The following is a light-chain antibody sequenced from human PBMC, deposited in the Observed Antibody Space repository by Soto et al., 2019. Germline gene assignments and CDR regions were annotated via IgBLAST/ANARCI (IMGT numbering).Light chain of an antibody. J-gene: IGKJ1*01. CDR3: QQYETFSGT. V-gene: IGKV1-5*01. CDR1: QSVSGW. CDR2: DAS. Sequence: DLQMTQSPSTLSASLWYTFTFTCRASQSVSGWLAWYQQKPGEAPKLLIYDASALPRGVPSRFSGSGSGTKFTLTIASLQPDDFATYYCQQYETFSGTFGPGTKVDI.